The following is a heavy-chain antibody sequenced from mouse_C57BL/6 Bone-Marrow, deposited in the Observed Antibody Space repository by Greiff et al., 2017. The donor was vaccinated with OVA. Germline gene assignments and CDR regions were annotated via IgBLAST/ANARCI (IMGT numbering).Heavy chain of an antibody. CDR3: ASAFFAD. CDR1: GYTFTSYW. J-gene: IGHJ3*01. CDR2: IDPSDSYT. V-gene: IGHV1-50*01. Sequence: QVHLQQPGAELVKPGASVKLSCKASGYTFTSYWMQWVKQRPGQGLEWIGEIDPSDSYTNYNQKFKGKATLTVDKSSSTAYMQLNSLASEDSAVYYCASAFFADWGQGTMVTVSA.